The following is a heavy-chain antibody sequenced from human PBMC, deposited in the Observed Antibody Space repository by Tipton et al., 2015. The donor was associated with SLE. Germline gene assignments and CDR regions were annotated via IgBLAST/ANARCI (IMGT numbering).Heavy chain of an antibody. V-gene: IGHV4-31*03. CDR1: GGSISSGGFY. Sequence: TLSLTCTVSGGSISSGGFYWNWIRQHPGKGLEYIGHIYNSGNTYYNPSLNSRVTISVDASKNQFSLKLSSLTAADTAVYYCARPNSGSYYRPDYDYYGLSHWGPGTAVSV. D-gene: IGHD1-26*01. CDR3: ARPNSGSYYRPDYDYYGLSH. J-gene: IGHJ6*02. CDR2: IYNSGNT.